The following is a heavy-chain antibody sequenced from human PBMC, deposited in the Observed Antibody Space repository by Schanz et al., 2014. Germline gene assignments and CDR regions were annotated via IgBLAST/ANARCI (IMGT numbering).Heavy chain of an antibody. J-gene: IGHJ4*02. CDR1: GFTVSRNY. CDR2: ILYDGSKT. Sequence: VQLVESGGGLVQPGGSLRLSCTASGFTVSRNYMSWVRQAPGKGLEWVAVILYDGSKTYYPDSVKGRFTISRDNSRNTLFLQMESLRTEDTAVYYCARDSPNYSSSWARELGIDYWGQGTLVTVSS. V-gene: IGHV3-30*03. CDR3: ARDSPNYSSSWARELGIDY. D-gene: IGHD6-13*01.